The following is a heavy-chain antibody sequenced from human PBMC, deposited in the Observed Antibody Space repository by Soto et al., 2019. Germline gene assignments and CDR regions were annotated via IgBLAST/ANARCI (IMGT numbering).Heavy chain of an antibody. V-gene: IGHV3-30*18. CDR2: ISYDGSNK. CDR1: GFTFSSYG. Sequence: QVQLVESGGGVVQPGRSLRLSCAASGFTFSSYGMHWVRQAPGKGLEWVAVISYDGSNKYYADSVKGRFTISRDNSKNTLYLQMNILRAEDTPVYYCAKRPDMTTVNYWGQGTLVTVSS. CDR3: AKRPDMTTVNY. J-gene: IGHJ4*02. D-gene: IGHD4-17*01.